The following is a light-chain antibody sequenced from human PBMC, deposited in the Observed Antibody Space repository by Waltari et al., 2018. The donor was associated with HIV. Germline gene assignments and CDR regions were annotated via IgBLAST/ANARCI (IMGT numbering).Light chain of an antibody. J-gene: IGLJ2*01. Sequence: QSVLTQPPSASGTPGQRVTISCSGSSSNIGSNYVYWYQQLPGTAPQLLIYRSNRRPSGVPERFSGSKSGTSASLAISGLRSEDEADYYCAAWDDILSGHVVFGGGTKLTVL. V-gene: IGLV1-47*01. CDR2: RSN. CDR1: SSNIGSNY. CDR3: AAWDDILSGHVV.